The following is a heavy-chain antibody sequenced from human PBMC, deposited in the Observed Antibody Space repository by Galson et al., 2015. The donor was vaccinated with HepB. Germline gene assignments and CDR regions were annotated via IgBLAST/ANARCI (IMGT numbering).Heavy chain of an antibody. CDR3: VSPSPTGVTSYYYHYGLDV. CDR2: ITSSSTYT. D-gene: IGHD3-10*01. Sequence: SLRLSCAASGFSFSDYYMTWIRQAPGKGLEWVSYITSSSTYTGYADPVKGRFPISRDNAKNTLYLQMNSLRVEDTAVYYCVSPSPTGVTSYYYHYGLDVWGQGTAVTVSS. V-gene: IGHV3-11*03. J-gene: IGHJ6*02. CDR1: GFSFSDYY.